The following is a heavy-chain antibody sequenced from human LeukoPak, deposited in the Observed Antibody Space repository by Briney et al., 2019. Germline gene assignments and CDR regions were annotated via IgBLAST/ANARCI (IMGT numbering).Heavy chain of an antibody. CDR2: IYPGDSDS. Sequence: GESLKISCKGSGYSFTTYWLGWVRQMPGKGLEWMGIIYPGDSDSRYSPSFQGQVTISADKSISTAYLQWSSLKASDSALYYCATGAIGVAGPHYWGQGTLLTVSS. CDR3: ATGAIGVAGPHY. V-gene: IGHV5-51*01. D-gene: IGHD6-19*01. J-gene: IGHJ4*02. CDR1: GYSFTTYW.